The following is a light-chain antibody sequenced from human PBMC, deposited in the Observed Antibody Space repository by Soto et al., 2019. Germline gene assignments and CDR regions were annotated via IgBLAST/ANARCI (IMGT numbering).Light chain of an antibody. CDR2: GAS. Sequence: EIALTQSPGTLSLSPGERATLSRRASQSVSSSYLAWYQQKPGQAPRLLIYGASSRATGIPDRFSGSGSGTDFTLTISRLEPEDFAVYYCQQYGSSSGTFGQGTKLEIK. J-gene: IGKJ2*01. CDR1: QSVSSSY. CDR3: QQYGSSSGT. V-gene: IGKV3-20*01.